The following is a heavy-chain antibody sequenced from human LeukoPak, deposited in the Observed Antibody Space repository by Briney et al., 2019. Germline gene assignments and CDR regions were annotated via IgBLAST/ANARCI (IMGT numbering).Heavy chain of an antibody. CDR1: GFTVSGNY. V-gene: IGHV3-53*01. CDR3: ARVADYYVSGHFDY. D-gene: IGHD3-10*01. J-gene: IGHJ4*02. Sequence: GGSLRLSCAASGFTVSGNYMIWVRQTPGKRLEWVSLIYSGGNTYYTDSVKSRFTISRDNSENTLYLQMNSLRTEDTAVYYCARVADYYVSGHFDYWGQGTLVTVSS. CDR2: IYSGGNT.